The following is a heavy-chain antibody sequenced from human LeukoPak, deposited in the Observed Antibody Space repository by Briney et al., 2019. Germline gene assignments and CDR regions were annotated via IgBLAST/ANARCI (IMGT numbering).Heavy chain of an antibody. Sequence: GGSLRLSCAASGFTFSSYGMHWVRQAPGKGLEWVGVIGYDGNNKYYADSVKGRFTISRDNSENTLYLQMNSLRTEDTAVYYCAKAHPSYGSSWYPDFWGQGTLVTVSS. D-gene: IGHD6-13*01. CDR3: AKAHPSYGSSWYPDF. CDR2: IGYDGNNK. V-gene: IGHV3-30*18. CDR1: GFTFSSYG. J-gene: IGHJ4*02.